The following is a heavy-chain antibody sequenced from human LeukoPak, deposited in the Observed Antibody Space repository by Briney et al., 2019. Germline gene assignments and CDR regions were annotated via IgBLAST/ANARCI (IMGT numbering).Heavy chain of an antibody. Sequence: RAGGSLRLSCAASGFTFSSYSMNWVRQAPGKGLEWVSSISSSSSYIYYADSVKGRFTISRDNAKNSLYLQMNSLRAEDTAVYYCARDPSTYSGYDPYWYFDLWGRGTLVTVSS. CDR2: ISSSSSYI. J-gene: IGHJ2*01. CDR3: ARDPSTYSGYDPYWYFDL. CDR1: GFTFSSYS. V-gene: IGHV3-21*01. D-gene: IGHD5-12*01.